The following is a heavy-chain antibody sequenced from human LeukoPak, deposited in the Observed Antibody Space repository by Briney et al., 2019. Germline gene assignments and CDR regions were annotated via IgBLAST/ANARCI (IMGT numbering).Heavy chain of an antibody. Sequence: GGSLRLSCAASGFTFSSYGMHWVRQAPGKGLEWVAFIRYDGSNKYYADSVKGRFTISRDNAKNSLYLQMNSLRAEDTAVYYCAKGAFNFDYWGQGTLVTVSS. CDR1: GFTFSSYG. V-gene: IGHV3-30*02. CDR3: AKGAFNFDY. D-gene: IGHD1-26*01. CDR2: IRYDGSNK. J-gene: IGHJ4*02.